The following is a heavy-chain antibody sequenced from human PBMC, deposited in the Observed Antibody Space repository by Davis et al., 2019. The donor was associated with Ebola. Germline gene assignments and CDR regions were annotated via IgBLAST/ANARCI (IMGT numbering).Heavy chain of an antibody. V-gene: IGHV4-59*01. CDR2: FYHSGGT. CDR1: GGSISSYY. J-gene: IGHJ4*02. CDR3: ARGSSGWYSPFQY. D-gene: IGHD6-19*01. Sequence: SETLSLTCTVSGGSISSYYWSWIRQPPGKGLEWIGYFYHSGGTNHNPSLKGRVSISLDTSKNQVSLRLSSVTAADTAVYYCARGSSGWYSPFQYWGQGTLVTVSS.